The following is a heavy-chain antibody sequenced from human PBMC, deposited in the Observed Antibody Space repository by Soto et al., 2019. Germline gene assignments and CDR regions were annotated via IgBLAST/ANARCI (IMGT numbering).Heavy chain of an antibody. J-gene: IGHJ5*02. CDR1: GFPFSTSN. CDR3: ARGVLPISSTSWFDP. Sequence: ESGGGLVNPGGSLRLSCVVSGFPFSTSNMNWVRQAPGKGLEWVPFISRSSTYIYYADSVKGRFTISRDDAENSLFLQMNSLRAEDTAVYYCARGVLPISSTSWFDPWGQGTLVTVSS. D-gene: IGHD3-16*01. V-gene: IGHV3-21*01. CDR2: ISRSSTYI.